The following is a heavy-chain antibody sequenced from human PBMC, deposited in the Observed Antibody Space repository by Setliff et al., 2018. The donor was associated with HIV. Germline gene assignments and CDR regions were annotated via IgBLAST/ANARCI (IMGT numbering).Heavy chain of an antibody. CDR1: GFTFDDYT. V-gene: IGHV3-30*03. D-gene: IGHD1-26*01. CDR2: MSIHGNVI. Sequence: AGGSLRLSCGASGFTFDDYTMHWVRQAPGKGLEWVAVMSIHGNVIIYADSVEGRFTISRDNSRNRLFLQMNSLRVEDTAVYYCARDPTVGSPDYFDFWGQGTLVTVSS. CDR3: ARDPTVGSPDYFDF. J-gene: IGHJ4*02.